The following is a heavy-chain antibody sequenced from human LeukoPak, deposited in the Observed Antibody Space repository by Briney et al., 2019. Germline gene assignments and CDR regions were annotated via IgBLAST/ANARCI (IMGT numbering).Heavy chain of an antibody. CDR2: IYHSGST. Sequence: SETLSLTCTVSGGSISSGGYYWSWIRQPPGKGLEWIGYIYHSGSTYYNPSLKSRVTISVDRSKNQFSLKLSSVTAADTAVYYCARTSGGAKGLYYYYYMDVWGKGTTVTVSS. CDR1: GGSISSGGYY. J-gene: IGHJ6*03. D-gene: IGHD6-19*01. CDR3: ARTSGGAKGLYYYYYMDV. V-gene: IGHV4-30-2*01.